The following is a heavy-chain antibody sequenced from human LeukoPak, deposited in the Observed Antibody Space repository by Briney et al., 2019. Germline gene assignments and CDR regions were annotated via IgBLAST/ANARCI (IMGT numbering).Heavy chain of an antibody. J-gene: IGHJ4*02. V-gene: IGHV4-59*01. Sequence: PSETLSLTCTVSGGSISSYYWSWIRQPPGKGLEWIGYIYYSGSTNYNPSLKSRVTISVDTSKNQFSLKLISVTAADTAVYYCASYYYDSSGYYYVHYWGQGTLVTVSS. D-gene: IGHD3-22*01. CDR1: GGSISSYY. CDR2: IYYSGST. CDR3: ASYYYDSSGYYYVHY.